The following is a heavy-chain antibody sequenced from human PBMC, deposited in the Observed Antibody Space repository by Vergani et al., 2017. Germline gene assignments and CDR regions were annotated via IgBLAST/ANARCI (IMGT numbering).Heavy chain of an antibody. Sequence: QVQLVQSGAEVKKPGSSVKVSCKASGGTFSSYAISWVRQAPGQGLEWMGRIIPIFGTANYAKKFQGRVTITADESTSTAYMELSSLRSEDTAVYYCARFRNGGDYEFGYYYYYGMDVWGQGTTVTVSS. CDR3: ARFRNGGDYEFGYYYYYGMDV. J-gene: IGHJ6*02. D-gene: IGHD4-17*01. V-gene: IGHV1-69*15. CDR2: IIPIFGTA. CDR1: GGTFSSYA.